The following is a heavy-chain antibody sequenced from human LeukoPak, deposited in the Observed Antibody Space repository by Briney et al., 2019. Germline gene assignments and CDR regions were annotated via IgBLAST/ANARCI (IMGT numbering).Heavy chain of an antibody. J-gene: IGHJ4*02. CDR3: ARDRDRMVQGVTALFDY. D-gene: IGHD3-10*01. Sequence: ASVKVSCKTSGYTFTTYGISWVRQAPGQGLEWMGWISGSNGNTKYAQKVQGRVTMTTDTSTTTAYMEVRSPRSDDTAVYYCARDRDRMVQGVTALFDYWGQGTLVTVSS. CDR2: ISGSNGNT. CDR1: GYTFTTYG. V-gene: IGHV1-18*04.